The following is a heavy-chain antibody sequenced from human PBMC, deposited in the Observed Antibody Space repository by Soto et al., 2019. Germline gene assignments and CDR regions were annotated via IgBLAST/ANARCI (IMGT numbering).Heavy chain of an antibody. J-gene: IGHJ3*02. V-gene: IGHV5-10-1*01. CDR2: IDPSDSYT. D-gene: IGHD6-19*01. CDR1: GYSFTSYW. CDR3: VRHGLVSGHNDAFDI. Sequence: PGESLKISCKGSGYSFTSYWISWVRQMPGKGLEWMGRIDPSDSYTNYSPSFQGHVTISADKSISTAYLQWSSLKASDTAMYYCVRHGLVSGHNDAFDIWGQGTMVTVSS.